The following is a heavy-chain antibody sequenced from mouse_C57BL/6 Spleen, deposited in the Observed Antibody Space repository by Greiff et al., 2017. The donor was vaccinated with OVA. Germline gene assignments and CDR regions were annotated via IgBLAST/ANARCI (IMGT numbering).Heavy chain of an antibody. CDR1: GYAFSSSW. CDR2: IYPGDGDT. Sequence: QSGPELVKPGASVKISCKASGYAFSSSWMNWVKQRPGKGLEWIGRIYPGDGDTNYNGKFKGKATLTADKSSSTAYMQLSSLTSEDSAVYFCARSDYDYEYYFDYWGQGTTLTVSS. D-gene: IGHD2-4*01. CDR3: ARSDYDYEYYFDY. V-gene: IGHV1-82*01. J-gene: IGHJ2*01.